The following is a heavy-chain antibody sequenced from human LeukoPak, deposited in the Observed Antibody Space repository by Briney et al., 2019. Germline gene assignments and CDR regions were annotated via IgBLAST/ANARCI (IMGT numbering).Heavy chain of an antibody. V-gene: IGHV3-23*01. CDR3: ARRAGAYSHPYDY. CDR2: ISASSSNI. J-gene: IGHJ4*02. Sequence: GGSLRLSCAASGFTFSSYGMSWVRQAPGKGLEWVSGISASSSNIYYADSVKGRFTISRDNSNNTLYLQMNSLRAEDTAVYYCARRAGAYSHPYDYWGQGTLVTVSS. D-gene: IGHD4/OR15-4a*01. CDR1: GFTFSSYG.